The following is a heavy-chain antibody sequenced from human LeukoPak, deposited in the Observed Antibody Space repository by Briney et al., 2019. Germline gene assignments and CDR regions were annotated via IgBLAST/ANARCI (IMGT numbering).Heavy chain of an antibody. J-gene: IGHJ4*02. CDR3: ATGPDDTFFGY. Sequence: ASVKVSCKASGYTFTSYAMHWVRQAPGQRLEWMGWINAGNGNTKYSQKFQGRVTMTEDTSTDTAYMELSSLRSEDTAVYYCATGPDDTFFGYWGQGTLVTVSS. D-gene: IGHD3-22*01. CDR1: GYTFTSYA. CDR2: INAGNGNT. V-gene: IGHV1-3*01.